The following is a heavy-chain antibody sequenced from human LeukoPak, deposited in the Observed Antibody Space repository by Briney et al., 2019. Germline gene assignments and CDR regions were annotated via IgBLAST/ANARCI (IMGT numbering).Heavy chain of an antibody. V-gene: IGHV3-11*05. CDR2: ISRSSRYI. CDR3: WRDLRGPGNSRPVLAWNY. Sequence: PGGSLRLSCVASGCTFRDYYMSWTRRAPRKGLQWVSYISRSSRYIVYADSVKGRFTISRDNAKNSPRLQMKSLRAQYTAGYYSWRDLRGPGNSRPVLAWNYWGQGTLVTVSS. D-gene: IGHD4-23*01. J-gene: IGHJ4*02. CDR1: GCTFRDYY.